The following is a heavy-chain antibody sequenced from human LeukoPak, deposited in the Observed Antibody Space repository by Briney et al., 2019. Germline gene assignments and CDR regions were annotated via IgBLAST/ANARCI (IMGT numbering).Heavy chain of an antibody. CDR1: GYTFTGCY. Sequence: ASVKASCKASGYTFTGCYMHWVRQAPGQGLEWMGRINPNSGGTNYAQKFQGRVTMTRDTSISTAYMELSRLRSDDTAVYYCARDLPRRYYDSSGLDDYWGQGTLVTVSS. D-gene: IGHD3-22*01. V-gene: IGHV1-2*06. J-gene: IGHJ4*02. CDR3: ARDLPRRYYDSSGLDDY. CDR2: INPNSGGT.